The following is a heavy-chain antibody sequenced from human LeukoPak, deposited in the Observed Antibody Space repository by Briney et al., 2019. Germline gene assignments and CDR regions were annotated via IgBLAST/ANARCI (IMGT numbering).Heavy chain of an antibody. CDR2: IYYSGDT. J-gene: IGHJ4*02. Sequence: SETLSLTRTVSGGSISSGDYYWGWIRQHPGKGLEWIGYIYYSGDTYYNPSLKSRVTISVDTSKNQFSLKLSSVTAADTAVYYCARAPRDTNSWYYFDYWGQGTLVSVSS. CDR3: ARAPRDTNSWYYFDY. CDR1: GGSISSGDYY. V-gene: IGHV4-31*02. D-gene: IGHD5-18*01.